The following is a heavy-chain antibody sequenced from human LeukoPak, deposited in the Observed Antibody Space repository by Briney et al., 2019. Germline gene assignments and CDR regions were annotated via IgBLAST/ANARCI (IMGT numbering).Heavy chain of an antibody. D-gene: IGHD2-2*01. V-gene: IGHV3-74*01. CDR3: ARGGKLEPTAMPT. CDR1: GFTFRTYW. J-gene: IGHJ5*02. Sequence: PGGSLRLSCVASGFTFRTYWMHWVRQVPGKGPVWLSRINPDGSSTTYADSVEGRFTISRDNAKNMLYLQINSLRVEDTAIYYCARGGKLEPTAMPTWGQGSLVVVSS. CDR2: INPDGSST.